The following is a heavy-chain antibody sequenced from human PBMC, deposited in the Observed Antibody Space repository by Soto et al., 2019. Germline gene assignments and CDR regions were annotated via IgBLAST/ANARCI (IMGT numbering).Heavy chain of an antibody. V-gene: IGHV3-11*03. CDR2: ISSSGTYT. CDR3: ARHDIVVVPAGIPLVDY. D-gene: IGHD2-2*01. CDR1: GFTFSSYW. Sequence: PGGSLRLSCAASGFTFSSYWMSWVRQAPGKGLEWVSYISSSGTYTNYADSVKGRFTISRDNAKNSLYLQMNSLRAEDTAVFYCARHDIVVVPAGIPLVDYWGQGTLVTVSS. J-gene: IGHJ4*02.